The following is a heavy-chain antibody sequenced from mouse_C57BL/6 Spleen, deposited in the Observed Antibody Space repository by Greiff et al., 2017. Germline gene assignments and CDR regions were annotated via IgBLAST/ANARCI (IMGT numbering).Heavy chain of an antibody. CDR2: IRSKSNNYAT. V-gene: IGHV10-1*01. J-gene: IGHJ4*01. Sequence: EVQRVESGGGLVQPKGSLKLSCAASGFSFNTYAMNWVRQAPGKGLEWVARIRSKSNNYATYYADSVKDRFTISRDDSESMLYLQMNNLKTEDTAMYYCVRQGVWAMDYWGQGTSVTVSS. CDR1: GFSFNTYA. CDR3: VRQGVWAMDY.